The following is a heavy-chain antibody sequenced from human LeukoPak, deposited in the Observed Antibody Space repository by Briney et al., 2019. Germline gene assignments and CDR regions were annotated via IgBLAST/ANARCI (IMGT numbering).Heavy chain of an antibody. CDR1: GYTFTSYG. CDR3: ARDPSGSYSVSWFDP. CDR2: ISAYSGNT. J-gene: IGHJ5*02. V-gene: IGHV1-18*01. Sequence: ASVKVSCKASGYTFTSYGISWVRQAPGQGLEWMGWISAYSGNTNYAQKLQGRVTMTTDTSTSTAYMELRSLRSDDTAVYYCARDPSGSYSVSWFDPWGQGTLVTVPS. D-gene: IGHD1-26*01.